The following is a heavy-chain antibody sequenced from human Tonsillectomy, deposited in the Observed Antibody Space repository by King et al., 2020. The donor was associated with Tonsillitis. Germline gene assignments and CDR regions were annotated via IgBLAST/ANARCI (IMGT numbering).Heavy chain of an antibody. CDR1: GGSISSSDYY. V-gene: IGHV4-39*01. J-gene: IGHJ6*03. CDR2: IYRSGST. CDR3: ARHHPTALGHYMDV. Sequence: LQLQESGPGLVKPSETLSLTCTVSGGSISSSDYYWGWIRQPPGKGLEWIGNIYRSGSTYFNPSLQRRVTISVDTSKNQFSLKVSPVTAADTAVYYCARHHPTALGHYMDVWGKGTTVIVSS. D-gene: IGHD5-18*01.